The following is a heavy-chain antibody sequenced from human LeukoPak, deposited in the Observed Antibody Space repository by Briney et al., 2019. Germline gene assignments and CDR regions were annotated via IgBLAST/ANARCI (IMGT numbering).Heavy chain of an antibody. CDR3: ARRAGQLAVDY. J-gene: IGHJ4*02. V-gene: IGHV4-59*08. Sequence: SETLSLTCTVSGGSISSYYWSWIRQPPGKGLEWIGYIYYSGSTNYNPSLKSRVTISVDTSKNQFSLKLSSVTAADTAVYYCARRAGQLAVDYWGQGTLVTVSS. D-gene: IGHD6-6*01. CDR2: IYYSGST. CDR1: GGSISSYY.